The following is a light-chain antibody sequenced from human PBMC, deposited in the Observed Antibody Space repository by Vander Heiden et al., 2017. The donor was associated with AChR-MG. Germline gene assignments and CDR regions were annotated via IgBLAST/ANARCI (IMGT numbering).Light chain of an antibody. CDR3: QSYDSSLSGWV. V-gene: IGLV1-40*01. J-gene: IGLJ3*02. CDR2: GNN. CDR1: RPTIAAGYD. Sequence: QSVLTQPPTVSGAPGQRVPLPCPGSRPTIAAGYDAHRYQQLPGPAPKHLSYGNNNRPSGVPDRFSGSKSGTSASLAITGLQAEDEADYYCQSYDSSLSGWVFGGGTKLTVL.